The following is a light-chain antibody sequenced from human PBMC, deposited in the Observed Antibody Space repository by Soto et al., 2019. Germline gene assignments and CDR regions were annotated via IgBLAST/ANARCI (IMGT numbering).Light chain of an antibody. J-gene: IGLJ2*01. CDR2: GNT. CDR3: QSYDSSLSGVV. Sequence: QSVLTQPPSVSGAPGQRVTISCTGSSSNIGAGYDVHWYQQLPGTAPKLLIYGNTNRPSGVPDRFSGSQSGTSAPLAITGLQAEDEADYYCQSYDSSLSGVVFGGGTKLTVL. V-gene: IGLV1-40*01. CDR1: SSNIGAGYD.